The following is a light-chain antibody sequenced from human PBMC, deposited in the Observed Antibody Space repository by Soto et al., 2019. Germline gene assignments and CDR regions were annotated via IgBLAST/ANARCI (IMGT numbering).Light chain of an antibody. V-gene: IGLV1-40*01. CDR1: SSNIGTGYD. Sequence: QSVLTQPPSVSGAPGQRVTISCTGSSSNIGTGYDVHWYQQLPGTAPQLLIYGNNNRPSGVPDRFSGSKSGTSASLAITGLQAEDEADYYCQSYDSSLSGSGVFGGGTKVTVL. J-gene: IGLJ2*01. CDR3: QSYDSSLSGSGV. CDR2: GNN.